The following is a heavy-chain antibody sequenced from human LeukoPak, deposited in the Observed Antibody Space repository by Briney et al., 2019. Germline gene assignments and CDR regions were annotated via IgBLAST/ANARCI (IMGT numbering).Heavy chain of an antibody. CDR1: GASLISYY. J-gene: IGHJ4*02. D-gene: IGHD3-22*01. Sequence: KPSETLSLTCTVSGASLISYYWNWIRQLPGKGLEWIGYIYYNGSPNYNPSLKSRVTMSQDTSKNQFSLKLTSVTAADTAVYYCARDSRSYERSGYYHFDFWGQGSLVTVSS. CDR2: IYYNGSP. CDR3: ARDSRSYERSGYYHFDF. V-gene: IGHV4-59*01.